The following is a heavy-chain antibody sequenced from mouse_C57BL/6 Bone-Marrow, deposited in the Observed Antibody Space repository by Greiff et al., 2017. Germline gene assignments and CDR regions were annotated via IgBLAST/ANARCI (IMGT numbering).Heavy chain of an antibody. CDR2: ILPGSGST. CDR1: GYTFTGYW. D-gene: IGHD2-1*01. J-gene: IGHJ1*03. CDR3: ARDGNYLDWYFDV. V-gene: IGHV1-9*01. Sequence: QVQLQESGAELMKPGASVLSCKATGYTFTGYWIEWVKQRPGHGLEWIGEILPGSGSTNYNEKFKGKATFTADTSSNTAYMQLSSLTTEDSAIYYCARDGNYLDWYFDVWGTGTTVTVSS.